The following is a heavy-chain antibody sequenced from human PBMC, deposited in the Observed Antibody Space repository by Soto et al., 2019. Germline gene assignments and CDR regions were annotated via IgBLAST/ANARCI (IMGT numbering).Heavy chain of an antibody. CDR3: ARFGDDRDPLALDYGGAIQNYYYYGMDV. CDR2: IIPIFGTA. V-gene: IGHV1-69*13. J-gene: IGHJ6*02. D-gene: IGHD4-17*01. Sequence: GASVKVSCKASGGTFSSYAISWVRQAPGQGLEWMGGIIPIFGTANYAQKFQGRVTITADESTSTAYMELSSLRSEDTAVYYCARFGDDRDPLALDYGGAIQNYYYYGMDVWGQGTTVTVSS. CDR1: GGTFSSYA.